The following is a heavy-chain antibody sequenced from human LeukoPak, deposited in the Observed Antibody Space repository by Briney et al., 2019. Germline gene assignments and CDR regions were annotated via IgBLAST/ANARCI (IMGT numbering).Heavy chain of an antibody. CDR1: GGSFSGYY. Sequence: SETLSLTCAVYGGSFSGYYWSWIRQPPGKGLEWIGEINHSGSTNYNPSPKSRVTISVDTSKNQFSLKLSSVTAADTAVYYCARDYCGGDCRAFDIWGQGTMVTVSS. CDR2: INHSGST. D-gene: IGHD2-21*02. V-gene: IGHV4-34*01. CDR3: ARDYCGGDCRAFDI. J-gene: IGHJ3*02.